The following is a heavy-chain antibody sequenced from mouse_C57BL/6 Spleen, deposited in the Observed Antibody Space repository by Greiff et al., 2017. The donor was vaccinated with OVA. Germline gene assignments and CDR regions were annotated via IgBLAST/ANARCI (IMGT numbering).Heavy chain of an antibody. CDR1: GFTFTSYG. CDR3: AREDYYGSSPHFDY. CDR2: IYPRSGNT. Sequence: QVQLQQSGAELARPGASVKLSCKASGFTFTSYGISWVKQRPGQGLEWIGEIYPRSGNTYYNEKFKGKATLTADKSSSTAYMELRSLTSEDSAVYFCAREDYYGSSPHFDYWGQGTTLTVSS. D-gene: IGHD1-1*01. J-gene: IGHJ2*01. V-gene: IGHV1-81*01.